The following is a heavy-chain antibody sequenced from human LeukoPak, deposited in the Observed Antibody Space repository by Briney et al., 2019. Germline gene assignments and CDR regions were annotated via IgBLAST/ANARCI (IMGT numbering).Heavy chain of an antibody. D-gene: IGHD3/OR15-3a*01. CDR3: ARGGLGTTYFDY. CDR2: IYYSGST. J-gene: IGHJ4*02. V-gene: IGHV4-31*03. Sequence: SQTLSLTCTVSGASISSGGFYWNWIRQHPGKGPEWIGYIYYSGSTYYNPSLKSRVTISVDTSKNQFSLKLSSVTAADTAVYYCARGGLGTTYFDYWGQGTLVTVSS. CDR1: GASISSGGFY.